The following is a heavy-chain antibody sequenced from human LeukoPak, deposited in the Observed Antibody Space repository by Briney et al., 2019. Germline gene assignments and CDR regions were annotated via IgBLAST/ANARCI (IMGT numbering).Heavy chain of an antibody. D-gene: IGHD2-2*01. V-gene: IGHV4-59*11. J-gene: IGHJ4*02. CDR3: ARFSSGCSTSSCYLTY. Sequence: PSGTLSLTCSVSGGSLSSHYWSWIRQPPGKGLELIGHIHDTGSTFYNPSLRGRVTISLDTSINQFSLKLTSMTAADTAVYYCARFSSGCSTSSCYLTYWGQGTLVTVS. CDR2: IHDTGST. CDR1: GGSLSSHY.